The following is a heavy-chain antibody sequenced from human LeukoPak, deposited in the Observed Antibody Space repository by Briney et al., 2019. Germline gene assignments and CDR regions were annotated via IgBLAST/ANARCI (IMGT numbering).Heavy chain of an antibody. J-gene: IGHJ5*02. CDR1: GGSFSGYY. D-gene: IGHD3-10*01. CDR3: ASGAITMPTNWFDP. Sequence: SETLSLTCAVYGGSFSGYYWSWIRQPPGKGLEWIGEINHSGSTNYNPSLKSRVTISVDTSKNQFSLKLSSVTAADTAVYYCASGAITMPTNWFDPWGQGTLVTVSS. CDR2: INHSGST. V-gene: IGHV4-34*01.